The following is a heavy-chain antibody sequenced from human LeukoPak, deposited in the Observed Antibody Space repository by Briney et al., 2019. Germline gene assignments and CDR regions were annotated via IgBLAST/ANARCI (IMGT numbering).Heavy chain of an antibody. V-gene: IGHV4-59*01. CDR3: ARGRGDTVTKF. J-gene: IGHJ3*01. CDR1: GGSISSYY. Sequence: PSETLSLTCTVSGGSISSYYWSWIRQPPGKGLEWIGYIYYSGSTNYNPSLKSRVTISVDTSKNQFSLKLSSVTAADTAVYYCARGRGDTVTKFWGQGTMVTVSS. D-gene: IGHD4-17*01. CDR2: IYYSGST.